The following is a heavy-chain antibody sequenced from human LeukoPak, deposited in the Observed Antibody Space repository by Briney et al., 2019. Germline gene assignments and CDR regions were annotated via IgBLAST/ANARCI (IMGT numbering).Heavy chain of an antibody. V-gene: IGHV3-66*01. CDR1: GFTVSSNY. CDR3: ARDTRSGFRPFDY. D-gene: IGHD3-3*01. CDR2: IYSGGST. Sequence: PGGSLRLSCAASGFTVSSNYMSWVRQAPGKGLEWVSVIYSGGSTYYADSVKGRFTISRDNSKNTLYLQMNSLRAEDTAVYYCARDTRSGFRPFDYWGQGTLVTVSS. J-gene: IGHJ4*02.